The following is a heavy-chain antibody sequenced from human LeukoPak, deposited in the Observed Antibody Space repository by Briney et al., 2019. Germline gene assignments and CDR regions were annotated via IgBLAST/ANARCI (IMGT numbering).Heavy chain of an antibody. CDR2: ISSSSSYI. J-gene: IGHJ6*03. CDR1: GFTFSSYS. D-gene: IGHD6-19*01. CDR3: ARERYSSGWPYYYYYMDV. Sequence: GGSLRLSCAASGFTFSSYSMNWVRQAPGKGLEWVSSISSSSSYIYYADSVKGRFTISRDNAKNSLYLQMNSLRAEDTAVYYCARERYSSGWPYYYYYMDVWGKGTTVTVSS. V-gene: IGHV3-21*01.